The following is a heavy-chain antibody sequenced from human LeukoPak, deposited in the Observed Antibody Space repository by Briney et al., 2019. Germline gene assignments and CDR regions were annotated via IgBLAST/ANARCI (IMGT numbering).Heavy chain of an antibody. CDR1: GFTFSSYA. V-gene: IGHV3-30*01. Sequence: PGGSLRLSCAASGFTFSSYAMHWVRQAPGKGLEWVAVISYDGSNKYYEDSVKGRFTISRDNSKNTLYLQMNSLRAEDTAVYYCARERGWSSGWYLLWAFDIWGQGTMVTVSS. J-gene: IGHJ3*02. CDR3: ARERGWSSGWYLLWAFDI. CDR2: ISYDGSNK. D-gene: IGHD6-19*01.